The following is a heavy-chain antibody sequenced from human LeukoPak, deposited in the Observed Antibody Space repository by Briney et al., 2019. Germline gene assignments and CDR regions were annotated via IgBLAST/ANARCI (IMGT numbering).Heavy chain of an antibody. CDR3: AKDAQRGFDYSNSLEY. J-gene: IGHJ4*02. V-gene: IGHV3-33*06. Sequence: GMSLRLSCVASGFTFSHYGMHWVRQAPGKGLEWVAVIWNGGSNRYYADSVKGRFTISRDNSKNTVYLQMNSLRAADTSVYYCAKDAQRGFDYSNSLEYWGQGTLVTVSS. CDR1: GFTFSHYG. CDR2: IWNGGSNR. D-gene: IGHD4-11*01.